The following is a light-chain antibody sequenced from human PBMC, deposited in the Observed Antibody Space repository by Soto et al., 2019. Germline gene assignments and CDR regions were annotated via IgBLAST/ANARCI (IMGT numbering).Light chain of an antibody. J-gene: IGKJ3*01. CDR1: QSISSN. Sequence: EIVMTQSPATLSVSPGERATLSCRASQSISSNLAWYQQKPGQAPRLLIYGASTRATGIPATFSGSGSGTELTLTISSLQSEDFAVYYCPQYNNWPFTFGPGTKVDIK. CDR2: GAS. V-gene: IGKV3-15*01. CDR3: PQYNNWPFT.